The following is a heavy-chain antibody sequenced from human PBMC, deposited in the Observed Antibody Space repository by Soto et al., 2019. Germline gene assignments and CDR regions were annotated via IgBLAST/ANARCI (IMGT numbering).Heavy chain of an antibody. V-gene: IGHV4-59*02. D-gene: IGHD5-12*01. CDR2: IYYSGNS. CDR1: GGSVSSYY. CDR3: ARDLEDGYNLGWFDP. Sequence: SETLSLTCTVSGGSVSSYYWSWIRQPPGKGLEWIGYIYYSGNSNYNPSLKSRVTISVDTSKNQFSLKLSSVTAADTAMYYCARDLEDGYNLGWFDPWGQGTLVTVSS. J-gene: IGHJ5*02.